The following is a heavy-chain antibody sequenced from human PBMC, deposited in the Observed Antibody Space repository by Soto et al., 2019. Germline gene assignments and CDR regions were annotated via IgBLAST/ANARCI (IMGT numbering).Heavy chain of an antibody. Sequence: PGESLKISCKGSGYSFTSYWIGWVRQMPGKGLEWMGIIYPGDSDTRYSPSFQGQVTISADKSISTAYLQWSSLKASDTAMYYCASQLWFPSATQRTWYAFDIWGQGTMVNVSS. CDR3: ASQLWFPSATQRTWYAFDI. CDR1: GYSFTSYW. D-gene: IGHD3-10*01. J-gene: IGHJ3*02. CDR2: IYPGDSDT. V-gene: IGHV5-51*01.